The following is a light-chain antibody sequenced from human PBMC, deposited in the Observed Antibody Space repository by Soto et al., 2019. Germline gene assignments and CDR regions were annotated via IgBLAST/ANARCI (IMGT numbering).Light chain of an antibody. Sequence: EIVLTQSPGSLSLSPGERAALSCRASQRVAKNYLAWYQQKPGQAPRLLMYDASTRATGIPDRFSGSGSGTDFTLTISRLEPDDFAVYYCQQYATSPITCGQGTRLEIK. CDR1: QRVAKNY. CDR2: DAS. J-gene: IGKJ5*01. CDR3: QQYATSPIT. V-gene: IGKV3-20*01.